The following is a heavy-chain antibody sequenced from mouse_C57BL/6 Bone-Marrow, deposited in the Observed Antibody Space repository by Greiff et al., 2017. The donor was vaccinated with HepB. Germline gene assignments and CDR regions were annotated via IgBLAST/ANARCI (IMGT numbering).Heavy chain of an antibody. V-gene: IGHV1-81*01. CDR1: GYTFTSYG. D-gene: IGHD3-2*02. Sequence: QVQLKQSGAELARPGASVKLSCKASGYTFTSYGISWVKQRTGQGLEWIGEIYPRSGNTYYNEKFKGKATLTADKSSSTAYMELRSLTSEDSAVYFCARRDSSGYPYWGQGTLVTVSA. CDR2: IYPRSGNT. CDR3: ARRDSSGYPY. J-gene: IGHJ3*01.